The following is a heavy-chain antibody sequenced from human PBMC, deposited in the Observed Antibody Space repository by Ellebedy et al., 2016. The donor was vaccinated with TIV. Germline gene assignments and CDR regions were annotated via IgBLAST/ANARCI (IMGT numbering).Heavy chain of an antibody. CDR3: ARDPGYYYYGMDV. Sequence: GGSLRLSCAASGFTFSSYAMHWVRQAPGKGLEWVSYISSSSTTIYYADSVKGRFTISRDNAKNSLYLQMNSLRAEDTAVYYCARDPGYYYYGMDVWGQGTTVTVSS. J-gene: IGHJ6*02. V-gene: IGHV3-48*01. CDR2: ISSSSTTI. CDR1: GFTFSSYA.